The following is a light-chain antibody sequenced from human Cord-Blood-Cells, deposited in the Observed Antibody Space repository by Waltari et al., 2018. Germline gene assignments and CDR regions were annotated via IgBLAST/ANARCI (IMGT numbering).Light chain of an antibody. V-gene: IGLV2-8*01. CDR2: EVS. CDR1: SSDVGGYNY. Sequence: SPGQSVTISCTGTSSDVGGYNYVPWYQQHPGKAPKLMIYEVSKRPSGVPDRFSGSKSGNTASLTVSGLQAEDEADYYCSSYAGSNNLGVFGTGTKVTVL. CDR3: SSYAGSNNLGV. J-gene: IGLJ1*01.